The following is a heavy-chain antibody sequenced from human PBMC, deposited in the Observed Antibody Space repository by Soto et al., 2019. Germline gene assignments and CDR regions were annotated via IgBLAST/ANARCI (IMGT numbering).Heavy chain of an antibody. CDR2: ISYDGRQK. Sequence: QVQLVESGGGVVQPRRSLRLSCAASRFSFSRYAMHWVRQAPGKGLEWVAVISYDGRQKHYVDSVKGRFTISRDESDSTLYLQMNSLRPEDTAVYYCAKDGYFDTYYFDHWGQGTLVTVSS. D-gene: IGHD3-9*01. J-gene: IGHJ4*02. CDR3: AKDGYFDTYYFDH. CDR1: RFSFSRYA. V-gene: IGHV3-30*04.